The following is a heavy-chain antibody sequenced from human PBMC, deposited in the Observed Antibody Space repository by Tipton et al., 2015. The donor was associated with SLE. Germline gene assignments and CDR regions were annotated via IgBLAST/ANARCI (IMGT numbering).Heavy chain of an antibody. J-gene: IGHJ4*02. CDR2: LSFSGPT. V-gene: IGHV4-39*07. CDR3: ARALTDWGLVYYFDY. D-gene: IGHD3-9*01. CDR1: GGSFTSSSFY. Sequence: TLSLTCTVSGGSFTSSSFYWAWIRQPPGKGLEWIGSLSFSGPTYYNPSLKSRVGISADVSKSQFSLELNSMTAADTAVYYCARALTDWGLVYYFDYWGRGTLVTVSS.